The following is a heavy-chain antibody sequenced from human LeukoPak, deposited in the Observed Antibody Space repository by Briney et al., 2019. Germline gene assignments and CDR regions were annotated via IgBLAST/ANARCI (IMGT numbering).Heavy chain of an antibody. V-gene: IGHV3-33*01. J-gene: IGHJ4*02. D-gene: IGHD4-11*01. Sequence: PGGSLRLSCAASGFTFSSYGMHWVRQAPGKGLEWVAVIWYDGSNKYYADSVKGRFTISRDNSKNTLYLQMNSLRAEDTAVYYCAREATVTDFDYWGQGTLATVSS. CDR1: GFTFSSYG. CDR3: AREATVTDFDY. CDR2: IWYDGSNK.